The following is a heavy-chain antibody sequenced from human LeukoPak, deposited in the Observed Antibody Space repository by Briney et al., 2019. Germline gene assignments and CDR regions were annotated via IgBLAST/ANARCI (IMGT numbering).Heavy chain of an antibody. CDR2: IKGDGIST. V-gene: IGHV3-74*01. D-gene: IGHD1-26*01. J-gene: IGHJ4*02. Sequence: GGSLRLSCAASGFDFSSNWMHWVRHAPGQGLVWVSRIKGDGISTNYADSVKGRFTISRDIAKNTLYLQMNSLRAEDTAVYYCARDPGAGPFDYWGQGTLVTVSS. CDR1: GFDFSSNW. CDR3: ARDPGAGPFDY.